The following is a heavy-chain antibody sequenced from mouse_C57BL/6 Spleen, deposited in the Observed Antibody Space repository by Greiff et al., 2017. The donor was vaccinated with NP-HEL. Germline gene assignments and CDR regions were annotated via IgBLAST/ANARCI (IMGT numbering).Heavy chain of an antibody. CDR3: AVNWDHYFDY. CDR2: ISSGGSYT. J-gene: IGHJ2*01. V-gene: IGHV5-6*01. Sequence: EVQRVESGGDLVKPGGSLKLSCAASGFTFSSYGMSWVRPTPDKRLEWVATISSGGSYTYYPDSVKGRFTISRDNAKNTLYLQMSSLKSEDTAMYYCAVNWDHYFDYWGQGTTLTVSS. CDR1: GFTFSSYG. D-gene: IGHD4-1*01.